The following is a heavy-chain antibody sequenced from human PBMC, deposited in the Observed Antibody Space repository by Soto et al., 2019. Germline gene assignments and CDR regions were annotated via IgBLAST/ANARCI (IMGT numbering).Heavy chain of an antibody. V-gene: IGHV3-49*02. Sequence: GGSLRLSCATSGFTFTYFSISWVRQAPGRGLEWVGFIRSKDYGGTTEYAASVKGRFAISRDDSTGIAYLQMNSLKNEDTAVYYCTREIPYFDSWGQGTLVTVSS. J-gene: IGHJ4*02. CDR2: IRSKDYGGTT. CDR1: GFTFTYFS. CDR3: TREIPYFDS.